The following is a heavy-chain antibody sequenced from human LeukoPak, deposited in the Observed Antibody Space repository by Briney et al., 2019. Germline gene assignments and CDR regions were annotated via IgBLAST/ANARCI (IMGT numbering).Heavy chain of an antibody. V-gene: IGHV2-5*02. J-gene: IGHJ6*03. Sequence: SGPTLVNPTQTLTLTCTFSGFSLSTSGVGVGWIRQPPGKALEWLALLYWDDDKRYSPSLKSRLTITKDTSKNQVVLTMTNMDPVDTATYYCAHRRFGSKTIPFYYMDVWGKGTTVTVSS. D-gene: IGHD2-2*02. CDR2: LYWDDDK. CDR3: AHRRFGSKTIPFYYMDV. CDR1: GFSLSTSGVG.